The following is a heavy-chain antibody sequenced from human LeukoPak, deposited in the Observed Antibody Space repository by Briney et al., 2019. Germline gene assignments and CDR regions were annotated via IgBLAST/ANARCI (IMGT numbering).Heavy chain of an antibody. Sequence: SETLSLTCTVSGGSISSSSYYWGWIRQPPGKGLEWIGSIYYSGSTYYNPSLKSRVTISVDTSKNQFSLKLSSVTAADTAVYYCARGEYSHYGSGSFLGDAFDIWGQGTMVTVSS. D-gene: IGHD3-10*01. J-gene: IGHJ3*02. CDR2: IYYSGST. CDR1: GGSISSSSYY. V-gene: IGHV4-39*07. CDR3: ARGEYSHYGSGSFLGDAFDI.